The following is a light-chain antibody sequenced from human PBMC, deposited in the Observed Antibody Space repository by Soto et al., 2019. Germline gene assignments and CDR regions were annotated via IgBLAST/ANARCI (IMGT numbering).Light chain of an antibody. CDR3: QQYNNWPPWT. Sequence: EIVMTQSPATLSVSPGERATLSCRASQSVSSNLAWYQQKPGQAPRLLIYGASTRATGIPARFSGSGSGRAFTLTISSLQYEDFAVYYCQQYNNWPPWTFGQGTKLEIK. J-gene: IGKJ2*02. V-gene: IGKV3-15*01. CDR2: GAS. CDR1: QSVSSN.